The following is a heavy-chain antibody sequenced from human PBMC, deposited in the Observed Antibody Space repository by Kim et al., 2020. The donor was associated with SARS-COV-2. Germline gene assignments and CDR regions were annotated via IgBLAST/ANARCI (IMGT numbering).Heavy chain of an antibody. CDR2: ISAYNGNT. CDR3: ARDFYDSSGYYTWADAFDI. CDR1: GYTFTSYG. J-gene: IGHJ3*02. V-gene: IGHV1-18*01. Sequence: ASVKVSCKASGYTFTSYGISWVRQAPGQGLEWMGWISAYNGNTNYAQKLQGRVTMTTDTSTSTAYMELRSLRSDDTAVYYCARDFYDSSGYYTWADAFDIWGQGTMVTVSS. D-gene: IGHD3-22*01.